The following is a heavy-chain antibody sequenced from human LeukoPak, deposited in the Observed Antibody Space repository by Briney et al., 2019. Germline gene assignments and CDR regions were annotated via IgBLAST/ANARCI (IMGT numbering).Heavy chain of an antibody. CDR3: ARGRDYYYMDV. J-gene: IGHJ6*03. CDR2: IYYSGST. Sequence: SETLSLTCTVSGGSISSYYWSWIRQPPGKGLEWIGYIYYSGSTNYNPSLKSRVTISVDTSKNQFSLKLSSVTAADTAVYYCARGRDYYYMDVWGKGTTVTVSS. V-gene: IGHV4-59*01. CDR1: GGSISSYY.